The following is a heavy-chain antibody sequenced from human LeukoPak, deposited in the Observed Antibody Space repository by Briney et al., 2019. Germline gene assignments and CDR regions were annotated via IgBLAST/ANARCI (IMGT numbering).Heavy chain of an antibody. D-gene: IGHD1-26*01. V-gene: IGHV3-66*01. CDR1: GLXVTINY. CDR2: VYSGGST. J-gene: IGHJ4*02. CDR3: ARGSPFDD. Sequence: GGSLRLSCAASGLXVTINYMSWVRQAPGKGLEWVSGVYSGGSTYYADSVKGRFTLSRDKPKNMVFLQINSLRAEDTAVYFCARGSPFDDWGQGTLVTVSS.